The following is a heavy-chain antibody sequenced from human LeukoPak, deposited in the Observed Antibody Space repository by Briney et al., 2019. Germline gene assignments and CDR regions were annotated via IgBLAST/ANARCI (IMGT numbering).Heavy chain of an antibody. Sequence: PSETLSLTCTVSGGSISSYYWSWIRQPPGKGLEWIGYIYYSGSTNYNPSLKSRVTISVDTSKYQFSLKLSSVTAADTAVYYCARDLHVDTAMVEWGQGTLVTVSS. CDR1: GGSISSYY. CDR3: ARDLHVDTAMVE. V-gene: IGHV4-59*01. J-gene: IGHJ4*02. CDR2: IYYSGST. D-gene: IGHD5-18*01.